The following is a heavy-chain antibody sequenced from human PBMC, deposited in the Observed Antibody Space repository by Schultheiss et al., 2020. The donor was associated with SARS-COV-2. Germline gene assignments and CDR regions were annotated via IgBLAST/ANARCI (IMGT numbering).Heavy chain of an antibody. Sequence: SVKVSCKASGFTFTSSAVQWVRQARGQRLEWIGWIVVGSGNTNYAQKFQGRVTITADESTSTAYMELKSLRSEDTAVYYCARGGHSYSYFWFDPWGQGTLVTVSS. CDR1: GFTFTSSA. CDR3: ARGGHSYSYFWFDP. J-gene: IGHJ5*02. D-gene: IGHD5-18*01. CDR2: IVVGSGNT. V-gene: IGHV1-58*01.